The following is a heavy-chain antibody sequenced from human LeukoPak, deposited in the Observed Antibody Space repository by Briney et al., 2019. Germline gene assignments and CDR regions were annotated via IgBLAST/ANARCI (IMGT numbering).Heavy chain of an antibody. Sequence: SETLSLTCTVSGGSISSSSYYWGWIRQPPGKGLEWIGSIYYSGSTYYNPSLKSRVTISVDTSKNQFSLKLSSVTAADTAVYYCAREKRITMVQGVRDVWGQGTTVTVSS. V-gene: IGHV4-39*02. J-gene: IGHJ6*02. CDR1: GGSISSSSYY. D-gene: IGHD3-10*01. CDR2: IYYSGST. CDR3: AREKRITMVQGVRDV.